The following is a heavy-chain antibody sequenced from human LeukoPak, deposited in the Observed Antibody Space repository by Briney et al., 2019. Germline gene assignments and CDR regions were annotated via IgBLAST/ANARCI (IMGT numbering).Heavy chain of an antibody. J-gene: IGHJ4*02. V-gene: IGHV3-9*01. CDR3: AKAPCGTSCSTFDY. D-gene: IGHD2-2*01. CDR2: ISWNSGSI. CDR1: GFIFDEYA. Sequence: TGGSLRLSCAASGFIFDEYAMNWVRQAPRECLEWVSRISWNSGSIAYADSVKGRFTISRDNAKNSLYLQMNSLRPEDTAFYYCAKAPCGTSCSTFDYWGQGTLVAVSS.